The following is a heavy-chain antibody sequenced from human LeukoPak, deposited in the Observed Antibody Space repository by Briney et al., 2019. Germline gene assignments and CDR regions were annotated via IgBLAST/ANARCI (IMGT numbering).Heavy chain of an antibody. J-gene: IGHJ6*02. CDR2: ISWNSGSI. CDR1: GFTFDDYA. Sequence: PGRSLRLSCAASGFTFDDYAMHWVRQAPGKGLEWVSGISWNSGSIGYADSVKGRFTISRDNSKNTLYLQMNSLRAEDTAVYYCARDRPHAYQLLVYYYYYGMDVWGQGTTVTVSS. D-gene: IGHD2-2*01. CDR3: ARDRPHAYQLLVYYYYYGMDV. V-gene: IGHV3-9*01.